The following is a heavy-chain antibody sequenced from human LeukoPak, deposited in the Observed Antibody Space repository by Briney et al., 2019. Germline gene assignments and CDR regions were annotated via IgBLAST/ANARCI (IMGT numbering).Heavy chain of an antibody. Sequence: SETLSLTCTVSGGSIISYYWSWIRQPAGKGLEWIGRIYTSGSTNYNPSLKSRVTISVDTSKNQFSLKLSSVTAADTAVYYCARADILTGYCDYWGQGTLVTVSS. J-gene: IGHJ4*02. CDR2: IYTSGST. D-gene: IGHD3-9*01. CDR3: ARADILTGYCDY. CDR1: GGSIISYY. V-gene: IGHV4-4*07.